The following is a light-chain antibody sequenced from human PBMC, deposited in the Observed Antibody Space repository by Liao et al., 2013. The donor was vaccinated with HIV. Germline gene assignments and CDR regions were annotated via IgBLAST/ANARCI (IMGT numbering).Light chain of an antibody. CDR1: NIGRKG. CDR3: QAWDSNTVV. Sequence: SYELTQPPSVSVAPGQTATITCGGDNIGRKGVHWYQQMPGQAPVLVIYQDTKRPSGIPERFSGSNSGNTATLTISGTQAMDEADYYCQAWDSNTVVFGGGTKLTVL. V-gene: IGLV3-9*01. CDR2: QDT. J-gene: IGLJ2*01.